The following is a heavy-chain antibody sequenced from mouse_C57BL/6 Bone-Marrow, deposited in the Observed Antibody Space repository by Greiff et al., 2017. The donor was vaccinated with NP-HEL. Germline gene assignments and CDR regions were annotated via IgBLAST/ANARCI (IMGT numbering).Heavy chain of an antibody. CDR1: GYTFTDYY. J-gene: IGHJ2*01. D-gene: IGHD1-1*01. Sequence: VQVVESGPELVKPGASVKISCKASGYTFTDYYINWVKQRPGQGLEWIGWIFPGSGSTYYNEKFKGKATLTVDKSSSTAYMLLSSLTSEDSAVYFCARWILRSEFDYWGQGTTLTVSS. CDR2: IFPGSGST. CDR3: ARWILRSEFDY. V-gene: IGHV1-75*01.